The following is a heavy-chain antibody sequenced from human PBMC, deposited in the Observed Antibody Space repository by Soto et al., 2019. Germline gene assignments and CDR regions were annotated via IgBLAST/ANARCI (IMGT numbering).Heavy chain of an antibody. CDR2: IYYSGSA. Sequence: ETLSLTCSGSGGSISSVSYYWGWIRRPPGKRLEWIGSIYYSGSAYYSPSLKSRVTMSVDTSKNQLSLELRSVTAADTAVYYCARIHCNSPNCVPLDPWGQGNLVTVX. CDR3: ARIHCNSPNCVPLDP. D-gene: IGHD2-2*01. V-gene: IGHV4-39*01. CDR1: GGSISSVSYY. J-gene: IGHJ5*02.